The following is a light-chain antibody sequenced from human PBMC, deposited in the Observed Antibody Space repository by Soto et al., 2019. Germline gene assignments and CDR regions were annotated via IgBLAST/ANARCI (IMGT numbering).Light chain of an antibody. Sequence: QSVLTQPASVSGSPGQSITISCTGTSSDVGSYNLVSWYQQHPGEAPKLMIYEVSKRPSGVSNRFSGSKSGNTASLTISGLQAEDEADYYCCSYAGSSTFEVFGGGTKLTVL. CDR2: EVS. CDR1: SSDVGSYNL. J-gene: IGLJ2*01. V-gene: IGLV2-23*02. CDR3: CSYAGSSTFEV.